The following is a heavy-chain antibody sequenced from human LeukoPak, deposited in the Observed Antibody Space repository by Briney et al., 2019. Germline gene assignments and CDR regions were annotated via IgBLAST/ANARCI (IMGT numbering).Heavy chain of an antibody. CDR3: ARYSGYDQNYFDY. J-gene: IGHJ4*02. V-gene: IGHV3-23*01. CDR1: GFTLSSYV. CDR2: LTNSGGTT. D-gene: IGHD5-12*01. Sequence: GGSLRLSCSASGFTLSSYVMSWVRQAPGKGLEWVSTLTNSGGTTYYADSVKGRFTISRDNSKNALYLQMNSLRAEDTAVYYCARYSGYDQNYFDYWGQGTLVTVSS.